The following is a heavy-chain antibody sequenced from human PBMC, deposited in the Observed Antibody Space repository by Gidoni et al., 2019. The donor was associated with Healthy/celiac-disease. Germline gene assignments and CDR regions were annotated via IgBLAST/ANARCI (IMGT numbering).Heavy chain of an antibody. J-gene: IGHJ4*02. Sequence: KGLEWIGSIYYSGSTYYNPSLKSRVTISVDTSKNQFSLKLSSVTAADTAVYYCAGGGDRSLEWFHFDYWGQGTLVTVSS. D-gene: IGHD3-3*01. V-gene: IGHV4-39*01. CDR3: AGGGDRSLEWFHFDY. CDR2: IYYSGST.